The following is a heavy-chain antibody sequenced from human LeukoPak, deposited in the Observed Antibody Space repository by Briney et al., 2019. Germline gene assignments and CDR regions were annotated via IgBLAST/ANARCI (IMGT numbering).Heavy chain of an antibody. D-gene: IGHD1-26*01. CDR3: AKAPSGSYYLYYYYYYMDV. Sequence: GGSLRLSCAASGFTFSSYAMSWVRQAPGKGLEWVSAISGSGGSTYYADSVKGRFTISRDNSKNTLYLQMNSLRAEDTAVYYCAKAPSGSYYLYYYYYYMDVLGKGTTVTVSS. CDR1: GFTFSSYA. V-gene: IGHV3-23*01. J-gene: IGHJ6*03. CDR2: ISGSGGST.